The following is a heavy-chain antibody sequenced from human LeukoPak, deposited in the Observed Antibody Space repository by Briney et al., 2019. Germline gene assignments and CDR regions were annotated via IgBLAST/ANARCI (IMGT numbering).Heavy chain of an antibody. CDR1: GFTFDDYA. J-gene: IGHJ4*02. Sequence: GGSLRLSCAASGFTFDDYAMHWVRQAPGKGLEWVSGISWNSGSIGYADSVKGRFTISRGNAKNSLYLQMNSLRAEDTALYYCANDGSYDFWSGYYLNWGQGTLVTVSS. D-gene: IGHD3-3*01. CDR2: ISWNSGSI. CDR3: ANDGSYDFWSGYYLN. V-gene: IGHV3-9*01.